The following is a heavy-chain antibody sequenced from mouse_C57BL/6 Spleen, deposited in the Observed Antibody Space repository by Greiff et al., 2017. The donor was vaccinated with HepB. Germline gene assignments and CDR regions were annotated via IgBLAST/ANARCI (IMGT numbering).Heavy chain of an antibody. Sequence: QVQLQQPGAELVRPGSSVKLSCKASGYTFTSYWMHWVKQRPIQGLEWIGNIDPSDSETHYNQKFKDKATLTVDKSSSTAYMQLSGLTSEDSAVYYCARLGYSKGDAMDYWGQGTSVTVSS. CDR3: ARLGYSKGDAMDY. CDR2: IDPSDSET. V-gene: IGHV1-52*01. D-gene: IGHD2-5*01. J-gene: IGHJ4*01. CDR1: GYTFTSYW.